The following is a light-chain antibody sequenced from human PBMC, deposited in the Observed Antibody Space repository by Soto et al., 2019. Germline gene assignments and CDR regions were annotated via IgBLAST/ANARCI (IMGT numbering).Light chain of an antibody. Sequence: EIVMTQSPASLSVPPGERATLSCRASQSVSSNLAWYQQKPGQAPSLLIYGASSRATGIPDRFSGSGSGTDFTLTISRLEPEDFAVYYCQQYGSSRTFGQGTKVDIK. CDR3: QQYGSSRT. V-gene: IGKV3-20*01. CDR2: GAS. CDR1: QSVSSN. J-gene: IGKJ1*01.